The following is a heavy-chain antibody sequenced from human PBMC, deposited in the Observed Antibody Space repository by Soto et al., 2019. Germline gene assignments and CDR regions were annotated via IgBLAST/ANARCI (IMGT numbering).Heavy chain of an antibody. V-gene: IGHV3-23*01. CDR2: ISGSGGST. CDR3: AKPPVAAVNDYYYGMDV. J-gene: IGHJ6*02. Sequence: GGSLRLSCAASGFTFSSYAMSWVRQAPGKGLEWVSAISGSGGSTYYADSVKGRFTISRDNSKNTLYLQMNSLRAEDTAVYYCAKPPVAAVNDYYYGMDVWGQGTTVTVSS. D-gene: IGHD6-13*01. CDR1: GFTFSSYA.